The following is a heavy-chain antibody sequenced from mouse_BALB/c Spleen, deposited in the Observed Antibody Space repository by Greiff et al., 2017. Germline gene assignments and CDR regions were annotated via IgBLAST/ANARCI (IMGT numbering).Heavy chain of an antibody. D-gene: IGHD3-1*01. CDR1: GFNFKDYY. J-gene: IGHJ2*01. V-gene: IGHV14-4*02. CDR3: SVQIGLPD. CDR2: IDPENGDT. Sequence: VQLQQSGAELVRPGASVKLSCTASGFNFKDYYMHWVKQRPEQGLEWIGWIDPENGDTEYAPKFQGKATMTVDTTSNTAYLQLSSLASEDTAVYYCSVQIGLPDWGQGTTLTVSS.